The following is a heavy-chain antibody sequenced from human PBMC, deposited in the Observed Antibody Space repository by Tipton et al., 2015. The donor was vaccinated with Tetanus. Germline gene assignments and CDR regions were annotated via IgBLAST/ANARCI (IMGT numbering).Heavy chain of an antibody. Sequence: TLSLTCNVTGALLTTGGYSWGWIRQPPGQGLEWIAYIFYNGRTQSNPSLKRRVSISVDTAKNQFSLQLSSVTAADTAIYYCARTTRRWLHPDYWGQGTLVTVSS. V-gene: IGHV4-61*08. J-gene: IGHJ4*02. CDR2: IFYNGRT. CDR3: ARTTRRWLHPDY. D-gene: IGHD5-24*01. CDR1: GALLTTGGYS.